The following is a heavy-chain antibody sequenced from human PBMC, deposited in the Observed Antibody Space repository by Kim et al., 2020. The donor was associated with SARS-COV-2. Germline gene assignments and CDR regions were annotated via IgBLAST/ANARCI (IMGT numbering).Heavy chain of an antibody. CDR2: ISSSSSYI. Sequence: GGSLRLSCAASGFTFSSYSMNWVRQAPGKGLEWVSSISSSSSYIYYADSVKGRFTISRDNAKNSLYLQMNSLRAEDTAVYYCARSPLYCTNGVCSSWYFDLWGRDTLVTVSS. CDR3: ARSPLYCTNGVCSSWYFDL. CDR1: GFTFSSYS. J-gene: IGHJ2*01. V-gene: IGHV3-21*01. D-gene: IGHD2-8*01.